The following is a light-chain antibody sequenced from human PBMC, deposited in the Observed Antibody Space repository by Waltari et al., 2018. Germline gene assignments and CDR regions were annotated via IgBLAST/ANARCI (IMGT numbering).Light chain of an antibody. CDR2: KAS. J-gene: IGKJ1*01. V-gene: IGKV1-5*03. CDR3: QQYQSYWM. CDR1: QTVYDY. Sequence: IPMTQSPSTLSASVGDRVIITFRASQTVYDYLAWYQQKPGKAPKLLISKASTLEGGVPSRFSGSGYGTEFTLTISSLQPDDLATYYCQQYQSYWMFGQGTKVEIK.